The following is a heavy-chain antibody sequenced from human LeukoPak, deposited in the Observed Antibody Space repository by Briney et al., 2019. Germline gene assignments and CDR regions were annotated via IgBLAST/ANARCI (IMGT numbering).Heavy chain of an antibody. CDR1: VYTLTRYY. J-gene: IGHJ3*02. CDR2: INPNSGNT. Sequence: GASVKVSCKASVYTLTRYYMHWVRQAPGQGLAWMGWINPNSGNTNYAQKLQGRVTMTTDTYTSTAYMELRSLKSDDTAVYYCASLKNYYDSSGYLVTDAFDIWGQGTMITVSS. CDR3: ASLKNYYDSSGYLVTDAFDI. V-gene: IGHV1-18*04. D-gene: IGHD3-22*01.